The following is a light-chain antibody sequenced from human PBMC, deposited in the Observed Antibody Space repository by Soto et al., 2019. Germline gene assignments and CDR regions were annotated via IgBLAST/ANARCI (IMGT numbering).Light chain of an antibody. CDR3: QQYSTSPIT. CDR1: QSVTTW. CDR2: KAS. V-gene: IGKV1-5*03. J-gene: IGKJ5*01. Sequence: DIQMTQSPSTLSASVGDRVTITCRASQSVTTWLAWYQQKPGKAPKRLIYKASNLESGLSSRFTGSGSGTEFTLTISSMQFDDFATYCCQQYSTSPITFGQGTRLEIK.